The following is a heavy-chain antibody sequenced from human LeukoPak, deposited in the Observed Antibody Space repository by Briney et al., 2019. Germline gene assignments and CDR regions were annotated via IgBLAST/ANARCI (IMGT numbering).Heavy chain of an antibody. CDR1: GFTFSSYE. V-gene: IGHV3-48*03. J-gene: IGHJ4*02. CDR2: ISSSGSTI. Sequence: GGSLRLSCAASGFTFSSYEMNWVRQAPGKGLEWVSYISSSGSTIYYADSVKGRFTISRDNAKNSLYLQMNSLRAEDTAVYYCAREAYYYDSSGYYPLDYWGQGTLVTVSS. CDR3: AREAYYYDSSGYYPLDY. D-gene: IGHD3-22*01.